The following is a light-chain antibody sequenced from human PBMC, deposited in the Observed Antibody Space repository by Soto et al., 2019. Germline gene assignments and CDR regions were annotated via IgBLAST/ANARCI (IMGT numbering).Light chain of an antibody. CDR3: GSWDTSLGLGYV. V-gene: IGLV1-51*01. CDR1: SSNIGNNF. CDR2: DNV. Sequence: QSVLTQPPSVYAAPGQSVTISCSGTSSNIGNNFVSWYQHLPGTAPKILIYDNVERPSGIPDRFSGFKPGASAALGITGLQTGDEAHYYCGSWDTSLGLGYVFGTGSTVTVL. J-gene: IGLJ1*01.